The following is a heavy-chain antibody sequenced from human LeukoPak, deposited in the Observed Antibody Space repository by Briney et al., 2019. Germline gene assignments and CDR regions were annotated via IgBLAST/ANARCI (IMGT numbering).Heavy chain of an antibody. J-gene: IGHJ4*02. D-gene: IGHD3-22*01. CDR1: GYTFIGYY. CDR2: INPSGGST. CDR3: ARAKYYDSIGYPLTFDY. Sequence: ASVKVSCKASGYTFIGYYMHWVRQAPGQGLEWMGIINPSGGSTGYAQKFQGRINMTRDTSTGTVYMELSSLTSDDTAVYYCARAKYYDSIGYPLTFDYWGQGTLVTVSS. V-gene: IGHV1-46*01.